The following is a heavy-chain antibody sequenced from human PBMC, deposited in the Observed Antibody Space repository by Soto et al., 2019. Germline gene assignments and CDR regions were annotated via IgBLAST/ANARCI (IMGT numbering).Heavy chain of an antibody. J-gene: IGHJ4*02. D-gene: IGHD5-12*01. CDR1: GASITSGGYY. CDR3: ARAENERAGIYRPPDY. V-gene: IGHV4-31*03. CDR2: IYYSVST. Sequence: SETLSLTCTVSGASITSGGYYWSWIRQHPGKGLEWIGYIYYSVSTYYNPSLKSRVIISVDTSKNQFSLNLSSVTAADTAVFYCARAENERAGIYRPPDYWGQGTLVTVSS.